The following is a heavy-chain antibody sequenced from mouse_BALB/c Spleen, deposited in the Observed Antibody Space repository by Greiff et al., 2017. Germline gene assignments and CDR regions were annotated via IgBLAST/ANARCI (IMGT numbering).Heavy chain of an antibody. V-gene: IGHV1S29*02. CDR2: IYPYNGGT. D-gene: IGHD2-2*01. CDR3: ARDYGYDGWFAY. Sequence: VQLQQSGPELVKPGASVKISCKASGYTFTDYNMHWVKQSHGKSLEWIGYIYPYNGGTGYNQKFKSKATLTVDNSSSTAYMELRSLTSEDSAVYYCARDYGYDGWFAYWGQGTLVTVSA. J-gene: IGHJ3*01. CDR1: GYTFTDYN.